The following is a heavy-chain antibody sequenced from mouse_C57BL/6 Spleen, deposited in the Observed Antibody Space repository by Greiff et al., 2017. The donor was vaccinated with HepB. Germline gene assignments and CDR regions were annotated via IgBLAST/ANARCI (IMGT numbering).Heavy chain of an antibody. V-gene: IGHV1-19*01. J-gene: IGHJ1*03. Sequence: EVKLQESGPVLVKPGASVKMSCKASGYTFTDYYMNWVKQSHGKSLEWIGVINPYNGGTSYNQKFKGKATLTVDKSSSTAYMELNSLTSEDSAVYYCARTTTTVVATRYFDVWGTGTTVTVSS. CDR3: ARTTTTVVATRYFDV. D-gene: IGHD1-1*01. CDR1: GYTFTDYY. CDR2: INPYNGGT.